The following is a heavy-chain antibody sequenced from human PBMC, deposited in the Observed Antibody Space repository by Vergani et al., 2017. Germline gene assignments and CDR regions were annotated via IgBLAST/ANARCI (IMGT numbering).Heavy chain of an antibody. CDR2: IWYDGSNK. V-gene: IGHV3-33*01. D-gene: IGHD5-18*01. CDR3: ARCPSGTAMAADSYYMDV. CDR1: GFTFSSYG. J-gene: IGHJ6*03. Sequence: QVSLVESGGGVVQPGRSLRLSCAASGFTFSSYGMHWVRQAPGKGLEWVAVIWYDGSNKYYADSVKGRFTISRDNSKNTLYLQMNSLRAEDTAVYYCARCPSGTAMAADSYYMDVWGKGTTVTVSS.